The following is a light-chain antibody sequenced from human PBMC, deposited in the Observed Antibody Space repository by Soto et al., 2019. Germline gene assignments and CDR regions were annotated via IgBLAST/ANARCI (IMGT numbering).Light chain of an antibody. J-gene: IGLJ2*01. Sequence: QSARTQPASVSGSPGQSITISCTGTSSDVGGYNDVSWYQHHPGKDPKLMIYDVRNRPSGVSNRLSGSKSGNTAYLTISGLQAEDEADDYCSAYTSRSTLVFGGGTKLTVL. V-gene: IGLV2-14*03. CDR2: DVR. CDR1: SSDVGGYND. CDR3: SAYTSRSTLV.